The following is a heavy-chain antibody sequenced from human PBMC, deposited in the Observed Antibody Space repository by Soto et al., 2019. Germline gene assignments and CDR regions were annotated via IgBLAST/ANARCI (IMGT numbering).Heavy chain of an antibody. J-gene: IGHJ6*02. CDR2: ISYDGSNK. V-gene: IGHV3-30-3*01. CDR3: ARESIAVGVMDV. CDR1: GFTFSSYA. D-gene: IGHD6-19*01. Sequence: QVQLVESGGGVVQPGRSLRLSCAASGFTFSSYAMHWVRQAPGKGLEWVAVISYDGSNKYYADSVKGRFTISRDNSKNTLYLQMNSLRAEDTAVYYRARESIAVGVMDVWGQGTTVTVSS.